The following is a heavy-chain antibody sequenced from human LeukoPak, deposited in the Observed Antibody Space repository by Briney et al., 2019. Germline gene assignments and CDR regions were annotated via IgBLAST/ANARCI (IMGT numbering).Heavy chain of an antibody. CDR2: ISGSGGST. CDR3: AKGDSEFTMIVYFDY. D-gene: IGHD3-22*01. J-gene: IGHJ4*02. V-gene: IGHV3-23*01. Sequence: GGSLRLSCAASGFTFSSYAMSWVRQAPAKGLEWVSAISGSGGSTYYADSVKGRFTISRDNSKNTLYLQMNSLRAEDTAVYYCAKGDSEFTMIVYFDYWGQGTLVTVSS. CDR1: GFTFSSYA.